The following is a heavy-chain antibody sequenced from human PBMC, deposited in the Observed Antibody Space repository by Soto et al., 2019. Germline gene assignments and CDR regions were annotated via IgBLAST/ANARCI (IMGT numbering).Heavy chain of an antibody. J-gene: IGHJ1*01. CDR3: AASRYYYDSSGYYPGGYFQH. Sequence: SVKVSCKASGGTFSSYAISWVRQAPGQGLEWMGGIIPIFGTANYAQKFQGRVTITADESTSTAYMELSSLRSEDTAVYYCAASRYYYDSSGYYPGGYFQHWGQGTLVTVSS. V-gene: IGHV1-69*13. D-gene: IGHD3-22*01. CDR2: IIPIFGTA. CDR1: GGTFSSYA.